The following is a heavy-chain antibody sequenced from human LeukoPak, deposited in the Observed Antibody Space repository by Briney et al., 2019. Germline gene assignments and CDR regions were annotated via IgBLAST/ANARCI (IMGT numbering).Heavy chain of an antibody. V-gene: IGHV4-61*02. CDR2: IYTSGST. J-gene: IGHJ4*02. Sequence: MTSETLSLTCTVSGGSISSGSYYWRWIRQPAGKGLERIVRIYTSGSTNYNPSLKSRFTISVDTSKNQFSLKLSSVTAADTAVYYCASGYYYDSSGYLDWGQGTLVTVSS. CDR3: ASGYYYDSSGYLD. D-gene: IGHD3-22*01. CDR1: GGSISSGSYY.